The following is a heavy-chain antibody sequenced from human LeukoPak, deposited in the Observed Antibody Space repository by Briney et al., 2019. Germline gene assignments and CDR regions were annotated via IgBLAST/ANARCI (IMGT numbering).Heavy chain of an antibody. J-gene: IGHJ3*02. CDR1: GYTFTSYG. D-gene: IGHD6-6*01. CDR3: ARTHPEYSSSFGAFDI. Sequence: ASVKVSCKASGYTFTSYGISWVRQAPGQGLEWMGWISAYNGNTNYAQKLQGRVTMTTDTSTSTAYMELRSLRSDDTVVYYCARTHPEYSSSFGAFDIWGQGTMVTVSS. CDR2: ISAYNGNT. V-gene: IGHV1-18*01.